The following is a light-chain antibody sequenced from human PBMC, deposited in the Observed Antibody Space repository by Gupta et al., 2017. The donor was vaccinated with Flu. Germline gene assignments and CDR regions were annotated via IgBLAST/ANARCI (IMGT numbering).Light chain of an antibody. CDR3: QVWDSSGDHRV. Sequence: GKTARISCGGNNIGSKRLHWYQQKPGQAPVLVVNDDSDRPSGIPERFSGSNSGNTATLTISRVEAGDEADYYCQVWDSSGDHRVFGGGTKLTVL. CDR1: NIGSKR. V-gene: IGLV3-21*03. CDR2: DDS. J-gene: IGLJ3*02.